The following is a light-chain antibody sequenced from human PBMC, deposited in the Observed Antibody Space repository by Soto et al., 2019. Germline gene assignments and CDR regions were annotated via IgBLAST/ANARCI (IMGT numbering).Light chain of an antibody. CDR2: DAS. V-gene: IGKV3-11*01. J-gene: IGKJ5*01. CDR3: QHRMNWPLT. CDR1: QTISSY. Sequence: PGERATLSCMASQTISSYLIWYQQKPGQAPRLRIYDASNRATGIPARFSGSGSETDFTLTISSLEPEDFAVYYCQHRMNWPLTFGQGTRLEIK.